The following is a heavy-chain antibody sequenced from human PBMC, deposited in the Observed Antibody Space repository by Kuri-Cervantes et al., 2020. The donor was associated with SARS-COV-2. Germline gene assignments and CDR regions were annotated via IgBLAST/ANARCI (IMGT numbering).Heavy chain of an antibody. Sequence: SETLSLTCTVSGGSISSHYWSWIRQPPGKGLEWIGYIYYSGSTNYNPSLKSRVTISVDTSKNLFSLKLSSVTAADTAVYYCARDKFEMATIPDAFDIWGQGTMVIVSS. CDR1: GGSISSHY. D-gene: IGHD5-24*01. J-gene: IGHJ3*02. V-gene: IGHV4-59*08. CDR2: IYYSGST. CDR3: ARDKFEMATIPDAFDI.